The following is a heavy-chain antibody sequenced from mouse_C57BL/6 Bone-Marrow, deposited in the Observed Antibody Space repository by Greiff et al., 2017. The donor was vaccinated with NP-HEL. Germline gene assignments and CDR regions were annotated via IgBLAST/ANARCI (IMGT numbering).Heavy chain of an antibody. Sequence: VKLQQPGAELVKPGASVKMSCKASGYTFTSYWITWVKQRPGQGLEWIGDIYPGSGSTNYNEKFKSKATLTVDTSSSTAYMQLSSLTSEDSAVYYCARWSTTVVPPFAYWGQGTLVTVSA. CDR3: ARWSTTVVPPFAY. J-gene: IGHJ3*01. V-gene: IGHV1-55*01. CDR2: IYPGSGST. D-gene: IGHD1-1*01. CDR1: GYTFTSYW.